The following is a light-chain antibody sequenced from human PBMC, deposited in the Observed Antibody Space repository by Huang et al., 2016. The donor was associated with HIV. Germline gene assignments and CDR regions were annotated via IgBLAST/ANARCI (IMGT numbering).Light chain of an antibody. Sequence: EIVMTQSPVTLSVSPGERASLSCRAGQSISNSLAWYQQKPGQAPRLLIYGASTRDTGVPARFSGSGSATEFTLTINTLQSEDFAVYFCQQYNSWPLTFGPGTKVAIK. J-gene: IGKJ3*01. CDR1: QSISNS. CDR3: QQYNSWPLT. V-gene: IGKV3-15*01. CDR2: GAS.